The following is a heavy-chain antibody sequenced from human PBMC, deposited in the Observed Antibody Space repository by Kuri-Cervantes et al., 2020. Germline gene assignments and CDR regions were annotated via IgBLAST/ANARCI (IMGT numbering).Heavy chain of an antibody. J-gene: IGHJ3*02. CDR2: IKGDGSEK. D-gene: IGHD4-17*01. CDR1: GFTLSDHY. V-gene: IGHV3-7*03. CDR3: AKFAGNGDYISGGAFDI. Sequence: GESLKISCAAYGFTLSDHYMSWIRQAPGKGLEWVANIKGDGSEKYYVDSVKGRFTISRDNARNSLYLQMNSLRAEDTALYYCAKFAGNGDYISGGAFDIWGQGTMVTVSS.